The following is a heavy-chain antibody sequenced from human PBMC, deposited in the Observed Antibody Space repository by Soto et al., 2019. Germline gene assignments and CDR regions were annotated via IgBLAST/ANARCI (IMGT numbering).Heavy chain of an antibody. J-gene: IGHJ6*02. V-gene: IGHV1-2*02. Sequence: VASVKVSCKASGYTFTGYYIHWVREAPGQGLEWMGWINPQTGGTSYAQKFQGRVTLSRDTSINTAYLELSRLTFDDAAVYFCARERYQVISDGMDVWGQGTTVTLSS. CDR3: ARERYQVISDGMDV. CDR2: INPQTGGT. D-gene: IGHD2-2*01. CDR1: GYTFTGYY.